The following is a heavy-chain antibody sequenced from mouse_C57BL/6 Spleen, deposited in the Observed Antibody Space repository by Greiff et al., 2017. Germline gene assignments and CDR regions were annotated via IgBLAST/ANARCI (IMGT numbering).Heavy chain of an antibody. Sequence: VQLQQSGPELVKPGASVKISCKASGYTFTDYYMNWVKQSHGKSLEWIGDINPNNGGTSYNQKFKGKATLTVDKSSSTAYMELRSLTSEDSAVYYCAIGYEAWFAYWGQGTLVTVSA. CDR2: INPNNGGT. CDR1: GYTFTDYY. D-gene: IGHD2-2*01. J-gene: IGHJ3*01. V-gene: IGHV1-26*01. CDR3: AIGYEAWFAY.